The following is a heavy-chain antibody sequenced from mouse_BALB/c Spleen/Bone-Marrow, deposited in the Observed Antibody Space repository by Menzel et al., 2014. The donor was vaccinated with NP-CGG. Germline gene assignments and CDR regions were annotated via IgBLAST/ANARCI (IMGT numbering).Heavy chain of an antibody. D-gene: IGHD2-3*01. CDR2: IYPGDGDT. CDR1: GYTFTSYW. V-gene: IGHV1-87*01. J-gene: IGHJ2*01. CDR3: ARWRYYFGY. Sequence: QVQLQQSGTELARPGASVKLSCKASGYTFTSYWMQWVKQRPGQGLEWIGAIYPGDGDTRYTQKFKGKATLTADKSSSKAYMQLSSLASEDSAVYYCARWRYYFGYWGQGTTLTVSS.